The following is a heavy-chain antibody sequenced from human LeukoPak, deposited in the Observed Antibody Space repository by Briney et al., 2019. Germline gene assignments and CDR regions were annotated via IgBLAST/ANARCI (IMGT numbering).Heavy chain of an antibody. CDR3: ASNPIVGATPGTDY. CDR1: GYSISSGYY. CDR2: IYHSGST. V-gene: IGHV4-38-2*02. D-gene: IGHD1-26*01. J-gene: IGHJ4*02. Sequence: SETLSLTCTVSGYSISSGYYWGWIRQPPGKGLEWIGSIYHSGSTYYNPSLKSRVTISVDASKNQFSLKLSSVTAADTAVYYCASNPIVGATPGTDYWGQGTLVTVSS.